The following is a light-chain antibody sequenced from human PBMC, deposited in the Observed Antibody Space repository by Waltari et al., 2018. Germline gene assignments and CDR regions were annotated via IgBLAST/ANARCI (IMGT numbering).Light chain of an antibody. J-gene: IGKJ1*01. Sequence: DIQMTQSPSSLSAPVGARVTITCRASQSISIYLNWYQQKPGKAPKLLIYAAYTLQSGVPSRFSGRGSGTDFTLTISSLQPEDFVTYYCQQSYGVPLTFGQGANVEIK. CDR2: AAY. CDR3: QQSYGVPLT. V-gene: IGKV1-39*01. CDR1: QSISIY.